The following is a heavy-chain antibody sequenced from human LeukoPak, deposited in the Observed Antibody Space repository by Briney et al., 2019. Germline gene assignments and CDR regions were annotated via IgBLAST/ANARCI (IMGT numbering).Heavy chain of an antibody. J-gene: IGHJ4*02. D-gene: IGHD6-19*01. V-gene: IGHV1-2*02. CDR3: SRRMAVAATFDY. CDR2: ISTDHGET. CDR1: GYTFTVYY. Sequence: ASVKVSCKASGYTFTVYYIHWVWQAPAHGLEWMGGISTDHGETHYAQKFQGRVTMTRDTSISTVYMQMRRLRNVDTAVYYCSRRMAVAATFDYWGQGTLVTVSS.